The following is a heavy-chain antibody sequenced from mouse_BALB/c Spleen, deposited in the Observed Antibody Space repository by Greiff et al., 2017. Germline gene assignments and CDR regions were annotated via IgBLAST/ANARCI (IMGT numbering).Heavy chain of an antibody. CDR1: GFTFSSYA. V-gene: IGHV5-9-4*01. CDR3: ARGATVVKGWYFDV. CDR2: ISSGGSYT. Sequence: EVKLMESGGGLVKPGGSLKLSCAASGFTFSSYAMSWVRQSPEKRLEWVAEISSGGSYTYYPDTVTGRFTISRDNAKNTLYLEMSSLRSEDTAMYYCARGATVVKGWYFDVWGAGTTVTVSS. J-gene: IGHJ1*01. D-gene: IGHD1-1*01.